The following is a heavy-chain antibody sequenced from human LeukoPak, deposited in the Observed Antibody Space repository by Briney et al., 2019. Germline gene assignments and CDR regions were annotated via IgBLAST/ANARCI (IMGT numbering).Heavy chain of an antibody. J-gene: IGHJ3*02. V-gene: IGHV1-46*01. CDR3: ARGYDSSGYYYVATAFDI. D-gene: IGHD3-22*01. Sequence: ASVKVSCKASGYTFTSYYMHWVRQAPGQGLEWMGVINPSGGSTSYAQKFQGRVTMTRDTSTSTVYMELSSLGSEDTAVYYCARGYDSSGYYYVATAFDIWGQGTMVTVSS. CDR2: INPSGGST. CDR1: GYTFTSYY.